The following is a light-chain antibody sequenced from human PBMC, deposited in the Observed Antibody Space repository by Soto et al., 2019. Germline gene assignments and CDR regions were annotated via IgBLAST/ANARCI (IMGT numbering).Light chain of an antibody. CDR1: QSVSNNY. V-gene: IGKV3-20*01. Sequence: EVVLTQSPATLSLSPGERATLSCRASQSVSNNYLAWYQQKPGQAPRLLIYGASNRATGIPDRFSGSGSGTKFTLTISSLQPEDFATYYCQQNYGTPGTFGQGTKVDIK. CDR3: QQNYGTPGT. J-gene: IGKJ1*01. CDR2: GAS.